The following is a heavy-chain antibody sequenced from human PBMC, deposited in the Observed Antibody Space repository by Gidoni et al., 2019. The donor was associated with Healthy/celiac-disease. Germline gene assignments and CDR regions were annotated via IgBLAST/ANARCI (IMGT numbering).Heavy chain of an antibody. D-gene: IGHD3-3*01. CDR2: ISGSGGST. Sequence: EVQLLESGGGLVQPGGSLILSCAASGFTFSSYAMSWVRQAPGKGLEWVSAISGSGGSTYYADSVKGRFTISRDNSKNTLYLQMNSLRAEDTAVYYCAKVQPINDFWSPTEAAVIDAFDIWGQGTMVTVSS. J-gene: IGHJ3*02. CDR3: AKVQPINDFWSPTEAAVIDAFDI. CDR1: GFTFSSYA. V-gene: IGHV3-23*01.